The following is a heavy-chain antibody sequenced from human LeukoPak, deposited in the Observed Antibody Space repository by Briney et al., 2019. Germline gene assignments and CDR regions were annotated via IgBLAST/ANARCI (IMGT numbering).Heavy chain of an antibody. D-gene: IGHD5-18*01. CDR2: INSDESST. Sequence: GGSLRLSCAGSGFTFGSYWMHWVRHAPGKGLVWVSRINSDESSTAYADSVKGRFTISRDNSKSTLYLQMNSLRAEDTAVYYCARGWIQLWNDAFDIWGQGTMVTVSS. V-gene: IGHV3-74*01. CDR1: GFTFGSYW. J-gene: IGHJ3*02. CDR3: ARGWIQLWNDAFDI.